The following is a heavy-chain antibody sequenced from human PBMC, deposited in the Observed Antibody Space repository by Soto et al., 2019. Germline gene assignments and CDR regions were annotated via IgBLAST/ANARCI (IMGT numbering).Heavy chain of an antibody. J-gene: IGHJ5*02. V-gene: IGHV4-59*01. CDR1: GGSISSYY. CDR3: ARDFQGMYNWFDP. Sequence: SETLSLTCTVSGGSISSYYWSWIRQPPGKGLEWIGYIYYSGSTNYNPSLKSRVTISVDTSKNQFSLKLSSVTAADTAVYYCARDFQGMYNWFDPWGQGTLVTVSS. CDR2: IYYSGST.